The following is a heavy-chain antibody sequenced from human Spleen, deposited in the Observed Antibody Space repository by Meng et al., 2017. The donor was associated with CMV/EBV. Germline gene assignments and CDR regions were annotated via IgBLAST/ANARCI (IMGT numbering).Heavy chain of an antibody. D-gene: IGHD3-3*01. CDR1: GFTFSDSA. CDR2: IRSKTNTYAT. Sequence: GGSLRLSCAASGFTFSDSALHWVRQASGKGLEWVGRIRSKTNTYATAYAASMRGRFTISRDDSQNMAYLQMDRLKTEDTALYYCAKALDPYYDFWSGHYIPNSWSYGMDVWGQGTTVTVSS. CDR3: AKALDPYYDFWSGHYIPNSWSYGMDV. J-gene: IGHJ6*02. V-gene: IGHV3-73*01.